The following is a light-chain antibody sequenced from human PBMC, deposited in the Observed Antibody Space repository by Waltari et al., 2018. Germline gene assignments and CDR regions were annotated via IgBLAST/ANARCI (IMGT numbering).Light chain of an antibody. CDR1: QNIDRY. V-gene: IGKV1-39*01. J-gene: IGKJ1*01. CDR3: QQSHRSPWT. CDR2: AAS. Sequence: DIHMTRSPSSLSASVGDTVPITCRASQNIDRYFNWYHQRPGNAPKLLRYAASTLQSGVPSRFSGSGSGTDFTLTISGLQPEDFATYFCQQSHRSPWTFGQGTQVDI.